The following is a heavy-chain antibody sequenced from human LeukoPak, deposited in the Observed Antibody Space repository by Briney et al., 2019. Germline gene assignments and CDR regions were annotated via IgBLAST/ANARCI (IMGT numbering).Heavy chain of an antibody. CDR3: ARGDQWLVRFHY. J-gene: IGHJ4*02. CDR1: GYTFTDYY. Sequence: GASIKVSCEASGYTFTDYYIHWVRQAPGQGLEWMGWINPNSGGTNYAQKFQGRVTMTRDTSISTAYMELSRLRSDDTAVYYCARGDQWLVRFHYWGQGTLVTVSS. D-gene: IGHD6-19*01. CDR2: INPNSGGT. V-gene: IGHV1-2*02.